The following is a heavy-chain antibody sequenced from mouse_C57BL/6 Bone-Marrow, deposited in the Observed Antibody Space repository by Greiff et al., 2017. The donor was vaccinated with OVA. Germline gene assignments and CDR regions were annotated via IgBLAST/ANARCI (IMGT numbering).Heavy chain of an antibody. V-gene: IGHV1-80*01. CDR2: IYPGDGDT. CDR3: VCYSDCGASWYFDV. D-gene: IGHD2-13*01. Sequence: QVQLQQSGAELVKPGASVKISCKASGYAFSSYWMNWVKQRPGKGLEWIGQIYPGDGDTNYNGKFKGKATLTADKSSSTAYMQLSSLTSEDSAVYFCVCYSDCGASWYFDVWGTGTTVTVSS. J-gene: IGHJ1*03. CDR1: GYAFSSYW.